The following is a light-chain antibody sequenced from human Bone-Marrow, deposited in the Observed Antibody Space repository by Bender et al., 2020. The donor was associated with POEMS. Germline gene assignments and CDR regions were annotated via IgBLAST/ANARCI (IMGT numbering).Light chain of an antibody. Sequence: SYVLTQPPSVSVAPGKTARIPCGGNNIAIKSVHWYQQKPGQAPVLVIYYDSDRPSGIPDRFSGSNSGYTATLTISRVEPGDEADYYCQVWDNAGHHWVFGGGTHLTVL. CDR2: YDS. CDR3: QVWDNAGHHWV. J-gene: IGLJ3*02. V-gene: IGLV3-21*04. CDR1: NIAIKS.